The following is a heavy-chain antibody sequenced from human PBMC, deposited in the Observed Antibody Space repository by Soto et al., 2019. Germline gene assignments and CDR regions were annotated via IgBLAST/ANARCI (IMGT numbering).Heavy chain of an antibody. V-gene: IGHV3-74*01. CDR1: XXXXXXXX. D-gene: IGHD1-26*01. J-gene: IGHJ4*02. Sequence: GGSLRLSGXASXXXXXXXXXXXXXQAPGXGLVWVSGIHSDWTTTNYSDSVKGRFTISRDNAKNTLYLQMNSLSAEDTAVYYCTRTTIGYYHAHWGQGTLVTVSS. CDR2: IHSDWTTT. CDR3: TRTTIGYYHAH.